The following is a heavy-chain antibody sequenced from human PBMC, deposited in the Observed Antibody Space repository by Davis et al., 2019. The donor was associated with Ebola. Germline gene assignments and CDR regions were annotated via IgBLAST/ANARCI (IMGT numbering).Heavy chain of an antibody. Sequence: SQTLSLTCAISGDSVSTNSAAWYWIRQSPSRGLEWLGRTYFRSKWYYDYAVSVKSRININPDTSKNQFSLQLNSVTPEDTAVYYCAREADWAPFDPWGQGTLVTVSS. CDR1: GDSVSTNSAA. D-gene: IGHD3-9*01. CDR2: TYFRSKWYY. CDR3: AREADWAPFDP. J-gene: IGHJ5*02. V-gene: IGHV6-1*01.